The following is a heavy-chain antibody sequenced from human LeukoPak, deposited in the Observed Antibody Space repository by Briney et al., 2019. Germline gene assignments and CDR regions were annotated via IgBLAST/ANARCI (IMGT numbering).Heavy chain of an antibody. CDR1: GYTFTSYY. V-gene: IGHV1-46*01. CDR2: INPSGGST. J-gene: IGHJ4*02. Sequence: GASVKVSCKASGYTFTSYYMHWVRQAPGQGLEWMGIINPSGGSTSYAQKFQGRVTMTRNTSISTAYMELSSLRSEDTAVYYCARGARRHDSFDYWGQGTLVTVSS. CDR3: ARGARRHDSFDY.